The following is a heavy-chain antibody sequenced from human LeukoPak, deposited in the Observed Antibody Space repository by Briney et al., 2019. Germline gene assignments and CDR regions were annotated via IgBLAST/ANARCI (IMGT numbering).Heavy chain of an antibody. D-gene: IGHD6-13*01. V-gene: IGHV3-9*01. CDR1: GFTFDDYA. J-gene: IGHJ4*02. Sequence: GRSLRLSCAASGFTFDDYAMHWVRQAPGKGLEWVSGISRNSGSIGYADSVKGRFTISRDNAKNSLYLQMNSLRAEDTALYYCAKDKSHLLIAAAGTDYWGQGTLVTVSS. CDR2: ISRNSGSI. CDR3: AKDKSHLLIAAAGTDY.